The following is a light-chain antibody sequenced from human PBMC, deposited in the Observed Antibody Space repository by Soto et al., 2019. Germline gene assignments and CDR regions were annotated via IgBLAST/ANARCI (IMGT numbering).Light chain of an antibody. CDR1: QSVSRY. V-gene: IGKV3-11*01. Sequence: EVVLTQSPATLSLSPGERATLSCRASQSVSRYLAWYQQKPGQAHRLLIFDASNRATGIPARFSASGSGTDFTLTISSLESQDSAVYYCQQRSDWPITFGQGTRLDIK. CDR3: QQRSDWPIT. J-gene: IGKJ5*01. CDR2: DAS.